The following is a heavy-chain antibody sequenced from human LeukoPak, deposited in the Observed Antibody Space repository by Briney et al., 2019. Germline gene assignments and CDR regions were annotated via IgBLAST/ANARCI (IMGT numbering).Heavy chain of an antibody. V-gene: IGHV4-4*07. CDR3: ARGPWHVLPFDY. CDR2: IYTSGST. D-gene: IGHD3-10*01. Sequence: SETLSLTCTVSGNSFGDYYWSRIRQPAGKGLEWIGRIYTSGSTTYNPSLKSRVTMSVDTSKSQFSLNLMSVTAADTAVYYCARGPWHVLPFDYWGQGTLVTVSS. J-gene: IGHJ4*02. CDR1: GNSFGDYY.